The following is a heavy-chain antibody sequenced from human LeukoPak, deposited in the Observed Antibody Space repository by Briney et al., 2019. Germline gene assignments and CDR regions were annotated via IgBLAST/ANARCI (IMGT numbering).Heavy chain of an antibody. CDR2: IWYDGSKE. Sequence: GGSLTLTCAPSGLSFSRHVFYWLRQAPGKGLEWVAVIWYDGSKEYYADSVKGRSTISRDNSKNTLYLEMNSLRAEDTAVYYLARDGFYKRLDYWGEAWLVSVSS. D-gene: IGHD3-10*01. CDR3: ARDGFYKRLDY. CDR1: GLSFSRHV. V-gene: IGHV3-33*07. J-gene: IGHJ4*02.